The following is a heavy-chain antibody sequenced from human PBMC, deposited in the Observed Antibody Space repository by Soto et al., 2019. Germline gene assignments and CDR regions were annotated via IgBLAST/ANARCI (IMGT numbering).Heavy chain of an antibody. V-gene: IGHV4-59*01. CDR2: IYYSGST. CDR1: GGSISSYY. Sequence: SETLSLTCTVSGGSISSYYWSWIRQPPGKGLEWIGYIYYSGSTNYNPSLKSRVTISVDTSKNQFSLKLSSVTAADTAVYYCARGPAYYDILTGYSPYYYYGMDVWGQGTTVTVSS. CDR3: ARGPAYYDILTGYSPYYYYGMDV. D-gene: IGHD3-9*01. J-gene: IGHJ6*02.